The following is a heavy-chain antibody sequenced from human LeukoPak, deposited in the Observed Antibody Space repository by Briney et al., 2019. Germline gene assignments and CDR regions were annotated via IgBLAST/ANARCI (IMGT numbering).Heavy chain of an antibody. Sequence: GGSLRLSCAASGFTFSSYWMSWVRQAPGKGLEWVANIKQDGSEKYYVDSVKGRFTISRDNSKNTLYLQMNSLRADDTAVYSCAKGREWELPLDYWGQGTLVTVSS. CDR1: GFTFSSYW. V-gene: IGHV3-7*03. CDR3: AKGREWELPLDY. CDR2: IKQDGSEK. J-gene: IGHJ4*02. D-gene: IGHD1-26*01.